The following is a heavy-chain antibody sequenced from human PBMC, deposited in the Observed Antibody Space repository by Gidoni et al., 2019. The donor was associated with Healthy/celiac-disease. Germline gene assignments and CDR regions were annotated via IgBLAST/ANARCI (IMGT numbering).Heavy chain of an antibody. Sequence: VQLLESGGGLVQPGGSLSLSCAASGFTFSSYAMSWVRQAPGKGLEWVSAISGSGGSTYYADSVKGRFTISRDNSKNTLYLQMNSLRAEDTAVYYCAKGRQYQGAVFDYWGQGTLVTVSS. CDR2: ISGSGGST. CDR3: AKGRQYQGAVFDY. J-gene: IGHJ4*02. CDR1: GFTFSSYA. D-gene: IGHD1-26*01. V-gene: IGHV3-23*01.